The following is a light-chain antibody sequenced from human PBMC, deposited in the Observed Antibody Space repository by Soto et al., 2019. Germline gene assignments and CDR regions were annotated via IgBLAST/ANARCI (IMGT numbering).Light chain of an antibody. CDR3: SSYTSSSTRV. CDR1: SSDVGGYHY. Sequence: QSALTQPASVSESPGQSITISCTGTSSDVGGYHYVSWYQQHPGKAPKLMIYEVSNRPSGVSNRFSGSKSGNTASLTISGLQAEDEADYYCSSYTSSSTRVFGGGTKLTVL. J-gene: IGLJ2*01. V-gene: IGLV2-14*01. CDR2: EVS.